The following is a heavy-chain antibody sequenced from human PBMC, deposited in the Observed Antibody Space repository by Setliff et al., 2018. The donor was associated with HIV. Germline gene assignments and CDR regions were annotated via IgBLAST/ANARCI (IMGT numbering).Heavy chain of an antibody. Sequence: PSETLSLPCSVSGGSVRSGDYYWTWIRQLPGKGLEWIGYVFVSGKTNYNPSLRSRVTISVDRSKDQFSLKLNSMTAADTARYYCAREAMVGAFDLWGQGTMVTVSS. D-gene: IGHD2-15*01. V-gene: IGHV4-31*03. CDR1: GGSVRSGDYY. CDR2: VFVSGKT. J-gene: IGHJ3*01. CDR3: AREAMVGAFDL.